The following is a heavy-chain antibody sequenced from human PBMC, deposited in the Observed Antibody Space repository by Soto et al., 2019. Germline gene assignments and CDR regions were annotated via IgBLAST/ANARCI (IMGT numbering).Heavy chain of an antibody. D-gene: IGHD3-9*01. V-gene: IGHV4-31*03. CDR2: IYYSGST. Sequence: PSETLSLTCTVSGGSISSGGYYWSWIRQHPGKGLEWIGYIYYSGSTYYNPSLKSRVTISVDTSKNQFSLKLSSVTAADTAVYYCARHRGYYDILTGYYTELNFDYWGQGTLVTVSS. CDR3: ARHRGYYDILTGYYTELNFDY. J-gene: IGHJ4*02. CDR1: GGSISSGGYY.